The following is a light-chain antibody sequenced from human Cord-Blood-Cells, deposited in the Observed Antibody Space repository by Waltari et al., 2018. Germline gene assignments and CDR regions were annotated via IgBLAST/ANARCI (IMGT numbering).Light chain of an antibody. J-gene: IGKJ1*01. V-gene: IGKV3-20*01. CDR3: QQYGSSPPWT. CDR1: QSVSSSY. CDR2: GAS. Sequence: ELVLTQSPGTLSLSPGERATLSCRASQSVSSSYFAWDQQKPGQAPRLLIYGASSRATGIPDRFSGSGSGTDFTLTISRLEPEDFAVYYCQQYGSSPPWTFGQGTKVEIK.